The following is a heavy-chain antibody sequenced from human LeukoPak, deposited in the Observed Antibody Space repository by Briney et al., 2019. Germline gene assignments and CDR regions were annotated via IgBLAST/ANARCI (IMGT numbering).Heavy chain of an antibody. D-gene: IGHD6-13*01. V-gene: IGHV3-13*04. CDR3: AKKIAAGRGDAFDI. CDR1: GFTFSMFD. Sequence: PGGSLRLSCAAPGFTFSMFDMYWVRQATGKGLEWVSTIGTAGDTYYPGSVKGRVTVSRENAKNSLYLQMNSLRAGDTAVYYCAKKIAAGRGDAFDIWGQGTMVIVSS. CDR2: IGTAGDT. J-gene: IGHJ3*02.